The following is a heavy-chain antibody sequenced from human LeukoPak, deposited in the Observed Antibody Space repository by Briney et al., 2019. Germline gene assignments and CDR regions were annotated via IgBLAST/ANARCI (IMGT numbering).Heavy chain of an antibody. D-gene: IGHD2-15*01. CDR3: ARTIVVVVAATPRGMDV. CDR1: GYSISSSNW. CDR2: IYYSGST. V-gene: IGHV4-28*01. Sequence: SETLSLTCAVPGYSISSSNWWGWIRQPPGKGLEWIGYIYYSGSTYYNPSLKSRVTMSVDTSKNQFSLKLSSVTAVDTAVYYCARTIVVVVAATPRGMDVWGQGTTVTVSS. J-gene: IGHJ6*02.